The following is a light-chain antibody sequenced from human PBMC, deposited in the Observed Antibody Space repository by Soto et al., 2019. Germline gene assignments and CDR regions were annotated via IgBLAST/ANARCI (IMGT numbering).Light chain of an antibody. CDR3: QQYDTYST. V-gene: IGKV1-5*01. Sequence: IQVTQSPSTLSASVGDTVTITCRASQTISVSLAWYQQKPGKAPNLLIYDASTLQEGVPSRFSGSGSGTEFTLTVTSLQPDHFTTYSCQQYDTYSTFGQGPKVDIK. CDR1: QTISVS. J-gene: IGKJ1*01. CDR2: DAS.